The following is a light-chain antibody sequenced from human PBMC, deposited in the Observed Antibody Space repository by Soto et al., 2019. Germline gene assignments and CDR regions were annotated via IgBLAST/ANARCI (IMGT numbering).Light chain of an antibody. CDR2: AAS. CDR3: QQYGGLPRT. J-gene: IGKJ1*01. V-gene: IGKV3-20*01. CDR1: QSVSSNY. Sequence: EVVLTQFPGTLSLSPGGRVTLSCRASQSVSSNYLAWYQQKLGQAPRLLIFAASSRATGIPDRFSGSGSGTDFTLTISRLEPEDFAVYYCQQYGGLPRTFGQGTKVEI.